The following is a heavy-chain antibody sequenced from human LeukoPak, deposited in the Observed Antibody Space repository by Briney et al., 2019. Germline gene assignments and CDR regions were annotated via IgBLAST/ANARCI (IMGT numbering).Heavy chain of an antibody. D-gene: IGHD3-3*01. CDR3: ALSSYYDFWSGYFPDY. J-gene: IGHJ4*02. CDR2: IYYSGST. V-gene: IGHV4-39*01. CDR1: GGSISSSRYY. Sequence: SSETLSLTCTVSGGSISSSRYYWGWIRQPPGKGLEWIGSIYYSGSTYYNPSLKSRVTISVDTSKNQFSLKLSSVTAADTAVYYCALSSYYDFWSGYFPDYWGQGTLVTVSS.